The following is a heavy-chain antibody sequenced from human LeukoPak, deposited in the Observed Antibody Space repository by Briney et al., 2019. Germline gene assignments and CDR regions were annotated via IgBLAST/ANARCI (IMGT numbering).Heavy chain of an antibody. CDR2: ISSSSSYI. CDR3: ARERSAAGTPFEDY. D-gene: IGHD6-13*01. Sequence: GGPLRLSCAASGFTFSSYAMSWVRQAPGKGLEWVSSISSSSSYIYYADSVKGRFTISRDNAKNSLYLQMNSLRAEDTAVYYCARERSAAGTPFEDYWGQGTLVTVSS. CDR1: GFTFSSYA. J-gene: IGHJ4*02. V-gene: IGHV3-21*01.